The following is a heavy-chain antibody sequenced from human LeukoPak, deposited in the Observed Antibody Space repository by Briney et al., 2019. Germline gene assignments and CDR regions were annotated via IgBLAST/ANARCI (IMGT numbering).Heavy chain of an antibody. CDR2: IYYSGST. CDR3: ARADFWSGYQWFDP. CDR1: GGSISSGDYY. J-gene: IGHJ5*02. V-gene: IGHV4-30-4*01. D-gene: IGHD3-3*01. Sequence: SETLSLTCTVSGGSISSGDYYWSWIRQPPGKGLEWIGYIYYSGSTYYNPSHKSRVTISVDTSKNQFSLKLSSVTAADTAVYYCARADFWSGYQWFDPWGQGTLVTVSS.